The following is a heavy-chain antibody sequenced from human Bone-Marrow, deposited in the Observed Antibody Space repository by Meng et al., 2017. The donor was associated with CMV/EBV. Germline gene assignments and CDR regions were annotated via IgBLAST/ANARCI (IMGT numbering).Heavy chain of an antibody. V-gene: IGHV3-66*02. CDR3: AEALWDC. CDR2: FYKEGGT. Sequence: GESLKISCVASGFSVATDYMSWVRQAPGKGLEWISVFYKEGGTMYADSVRGRFTISRDISKNAVYLQMNFLRAEDTAVYYCAEALWDCWGRGALVPVSS. CDR1: GFSVATDY. D-gene: IGHD2-21*01. J-gene: IGHJ4*02.